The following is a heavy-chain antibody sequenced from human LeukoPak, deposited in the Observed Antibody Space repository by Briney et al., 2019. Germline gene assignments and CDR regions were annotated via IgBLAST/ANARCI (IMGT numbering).Heavy chain of an antibody. CDR3: ARAVYGGGSSSWYVDY. CDR1: GGSISSGGYS. CDR2: IYYSGST. D-gene: IGHD6-13*01. J-gene: IGHJ4*02. V-gene: IGHV4-39*07. Sequence: PSQTLSLTCAVSGGSISSGGYSWGWIRQPPGTGLEWIGSIYYSGSTYYNPSLKSRVTISVDTSKNQFSLKLSSVTAADTAVYYCARAVYGGGSSSWYVDYWGQGTLVTVSS.